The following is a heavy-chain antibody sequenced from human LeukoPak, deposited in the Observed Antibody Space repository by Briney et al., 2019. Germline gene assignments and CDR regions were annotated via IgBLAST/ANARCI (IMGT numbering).Heavy chain of an antibody. CDR3: ARLDILTGYWWFDP. Sequence: SETLSLTCAVYGGSFSGYYWSGLRQPPGKGLEWIGEINHSGSTNYNPSLKSRVTISVDTSKNQFSLKLSSVTAEDTAVYYCARLDILTGYWWFDPWGQGTRVTVSS. J-gene: IGHJ5*02. CDR2: INHSGST. CDR1: GGSFSGYY. V-gene: IGHV4-34*01. D-gene: IGHD3-9*01.